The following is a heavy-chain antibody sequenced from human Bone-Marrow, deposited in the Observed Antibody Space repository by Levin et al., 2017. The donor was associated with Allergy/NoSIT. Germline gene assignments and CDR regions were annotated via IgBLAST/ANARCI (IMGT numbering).Heavy chain of an antibody. Sequence: GESLKISCTASGYRFSDYDINWVRQATGQGLEWMGWMSPNSGNTGYSQKFQGRVTMTRHTSMSTAYMELSSLKSEDTAVYYCVRGNSGSYYRYWGQGTLVTVSS. D-gene: IGHD1-26*01. CDR1: GYRFSDYD. CDR2: MSPNSGNT. CDR3: VRGNSGSYYRY. V-gene: IGHV1-8*01. J-gene: IGHJ4*02.